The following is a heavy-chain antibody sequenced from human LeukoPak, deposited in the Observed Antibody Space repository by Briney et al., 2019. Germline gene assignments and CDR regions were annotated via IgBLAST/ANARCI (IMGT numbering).Heavy chain of an antibody. CDR2: IKQDGSEK. Sequence: GGSLRLSCAASGFTFSIYWMTWVRQAPGKGLEWVANIKQDGSEKYYMDSVKGRFTISRDNAKDSLYLQMNSLRVEDTAVYYCARVGGSSSSFDPWGQGTLVTVSS. D-gene: IGHD1-26*01. V-gene: IGHV3-7*01. J-gene: IGHJ5*02. CDR1: GFTFSIYW. CDR3: ARVGGSSSSFDP.